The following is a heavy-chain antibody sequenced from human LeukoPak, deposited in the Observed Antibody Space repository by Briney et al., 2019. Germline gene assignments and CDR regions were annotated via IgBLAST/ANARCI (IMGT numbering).Heavy chain of an antibody. Sequence: GGSLRLSCAASGFTVSSNYMSWVRQAPGKGLEWVSSISSSSSYIYYADSVKGRFTISRDNAKNSLYLQMNSLRAEDTAVYYCASEPLSTTWGQGTLVTVSS. J-gene: IGHJ5*02. V-gene: IGHV3-21*01. D-gene: IGHD2-2*01. CDR2: ISSSSSYI. CDR1: GFTVSSNY. CDR3: ASEPLSTT.